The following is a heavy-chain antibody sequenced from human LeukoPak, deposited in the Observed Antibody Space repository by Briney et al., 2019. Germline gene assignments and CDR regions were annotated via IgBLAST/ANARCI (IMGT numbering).Heavy chain of an antibody. Sequence: GGSLRLSCAASGFTFSSYAMSWVRQAPGKGLEWVSAISGSGETAYYADSVKGRFTISRDNPKNTLYLQMTSLRAEDTAIYYCAKDRIASPPQGRFDPWRQGTLVTVSS. CDR2: ISGSGETA. D-gene: IGHD6-13*01. CDR3: AKDRIASPPQGRFDP. V-gene: IGHV3-23*01. CDR1: GFTFSSYA. J-gene: IGHJ5*02.